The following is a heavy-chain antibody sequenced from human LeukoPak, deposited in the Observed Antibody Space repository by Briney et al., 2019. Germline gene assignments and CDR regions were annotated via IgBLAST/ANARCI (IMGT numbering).Heavy chain of an antibody. D-gene: IGHD1-26*01. CDR3: ARGLRVGNTGYYFDY. J-gene: IGHJ4*02. V-gene: IGHV4-59*01. CDR2: IYYSGST. Sequence: SETLSLTCTVSGGSISSYYWSWIRQPPGKGLEWIGYIYYSGSTNYNPSLKSRVTISVETSKNQFSLKLSSVTAADTAVYYCARGLRVGNTGYYFDYWGQGTLVTVSS. CDR1: GGSISSYY.